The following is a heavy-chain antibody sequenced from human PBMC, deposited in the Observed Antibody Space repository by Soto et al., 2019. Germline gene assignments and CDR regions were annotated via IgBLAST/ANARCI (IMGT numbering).Heavy chain of an antibody. CDR3: MRGGWGDSPIDY. V-gene: IGHV1-2*02. CDR1: GYTFSAYY. Sequence: QVQLVQSGAEVKEVGASVKVSCKTSGYTFSAYYVHWARLTPGRGFQWLGWINPSNEITTFSQFFKGRVTMTSDTSTTTVHMELNRLTSDDTAVYYCMRGGWGDSPIDYWGHGTQVTVSS. CDR2: INPSNEIT. D-gene: IGHD1-26*01. J-gene: IGHJ4*01.